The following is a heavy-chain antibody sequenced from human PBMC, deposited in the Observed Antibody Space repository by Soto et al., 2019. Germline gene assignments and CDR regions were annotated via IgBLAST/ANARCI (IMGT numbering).Heavy chain of an antibody. CDR3: AGDQGSWPPYEQEPFDP. J-gene: IGHJ5*02. CDR2: IIPIFGTA. V-gene: IGHV1-69*06. Sequence: QVQLVQSGAEVKKPGSSVKVSCKASGGTFSSYAISWVRQAPGQGLEWMGGIIPIFGTANYAQKFQGRVTITADKSPSTAYRGLSRLRSEDTAVYYCAGDQGSWPPYEQEPFDPWGQGTLVTVSS. D-gene: IGHD6-13*01. CDR1: GGTFSSYA.